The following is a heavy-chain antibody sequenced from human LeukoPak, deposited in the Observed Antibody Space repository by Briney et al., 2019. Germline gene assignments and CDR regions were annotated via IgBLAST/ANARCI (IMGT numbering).Heavy chain of an antibody. J-gene: IGHJ4*02. CDR2: ISGNGINT. D-gene: IGHD3-16*01. CDR3: TRGVSD. CDR1: GFTFNIYA. Sequence: GGSLRLSCATSGFTFNIYAMNWVRQAPGKGLEWVSIISGNGINTYYADSVKGRFTISRDDSKNTLYLQMNSLRVDDTAIYYCTRGVSDWGQGTLVTVAS. V-gene: IGHV3-23*01.